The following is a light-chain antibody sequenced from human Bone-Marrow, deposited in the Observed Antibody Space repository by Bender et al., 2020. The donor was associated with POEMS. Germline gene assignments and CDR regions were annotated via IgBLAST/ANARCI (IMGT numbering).Light chain of an antibody. CDR2: SDN. CDR1: NSNIGTNA. CDR3: AAWDACLSGGV. Sequence: QSVLTQPPSASGTPGQRVTIPCSGSNSNIGTNAVNWYQQFPGTAPKLLIYSDNQRPSGVPDRFSAFKSGTSASLAISGLQSGDEADYYCAAWDACLSGGVFGGGTKLTVL. V-gene: IGLV1-44*01. J-gene: IGLJ3*02.